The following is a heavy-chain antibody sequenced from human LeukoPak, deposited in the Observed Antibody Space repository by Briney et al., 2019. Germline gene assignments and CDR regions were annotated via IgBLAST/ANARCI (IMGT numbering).Heavy chain of an antibody. Sequence: KTSETLSLTCAVYGGSFSGYYWSWIRQPPGKGLEWIGEINHSGSTNYNPSLKSRVTISVDTSKNQFSLKLSSVTAADTAVYHCARRRFGCARAFDYWGQGTLVTVSS. J-gene: IGHJ4*02. CDR3: ARRRFGCARAFDY. CDR1: GGSFSGYY. V-gene: IGHV4-34*01. CDR2: INHSGST. D-gene: IGHD3-10*01.